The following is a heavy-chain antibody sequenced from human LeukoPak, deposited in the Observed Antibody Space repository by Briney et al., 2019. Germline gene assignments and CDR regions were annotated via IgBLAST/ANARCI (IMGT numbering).Heavy chain of an antibody. CDR2: IYSSGSN. V-gene: IGHV4-4*07. J-gene: IGHJ3*02. Sequence: SETLSLTCTVSGGSISGYFWSWIRQPAGKGLEWIGRIYSSGSNNYNPSFKSRVTMSLDTSKNHLSLNLSSVTAADTAVYYCARAPIEVADTSAFDIWGQGTLVTVSS. CDR3: ARAPIEVADTSAFDI. D-gene: IGHD6-19*01. CDR1: GGSISGYF.